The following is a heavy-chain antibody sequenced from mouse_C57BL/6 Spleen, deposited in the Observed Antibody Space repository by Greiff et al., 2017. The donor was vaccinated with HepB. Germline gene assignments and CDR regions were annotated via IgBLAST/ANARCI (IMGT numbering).Heavy chain of an antibody. CDR1: GYTFTSYW. CDR2: INPSNGGT. Sequence: VQLQQPGTELVKPGASVKLSCKASGYTFTSYWMHWVKQRPGQGLEWIGNINPSNGGTNYTEKFKSKATLTVDKSSITAYMQLSSLTSEDSAVYYCAREIYYDYDERLAYWGQGTLVTVSA. CDR3: AREIYYDYDERLAY. J-gene: IGHJ3*01. D-gene: IGHD2-4*01. V-gene: IGHV1-53*01.